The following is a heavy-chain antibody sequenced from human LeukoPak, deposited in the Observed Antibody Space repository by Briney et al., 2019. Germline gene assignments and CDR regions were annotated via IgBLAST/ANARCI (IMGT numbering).Heavy chain of an antibody. Sequence: ASVKVSCKASGYTFTSYYMHWVRQAPGQGLEWMGWISTYSDSANYAQNLQGRVTMTTDTSTTTAYMELRSLRSDDTAVYYCARTTAWARTKFDYWGQGTLVTVSS. D-gene: IGHD1-14*01. CDR3: ARTTAWARTKFDY. CDR1: GYTFTSYY. J-gene: IGHJ4*02. CDR2: ISTYSDSA. V-gene: IGHV1-18*04.